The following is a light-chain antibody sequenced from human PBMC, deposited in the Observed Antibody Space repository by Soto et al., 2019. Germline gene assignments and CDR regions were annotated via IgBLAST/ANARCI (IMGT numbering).Light chain of an antibody. CDR2: GNS. Sequence: QSVLTQPPSVSGAPGQRVTISCTGSSSNIGAGYDVHWYQQLPGTAPKLLIYGNSNRPSGVPERFSGSKSGTSASLAITGLQAEDGADYYCQSYDSSLSVVFGGGTKLTVL. CDR1: SSNIGAGYD. CDR3: QSYDSSLSVV. V-gene: IGLV1-40*01. J-gene: IGLJ2*01.